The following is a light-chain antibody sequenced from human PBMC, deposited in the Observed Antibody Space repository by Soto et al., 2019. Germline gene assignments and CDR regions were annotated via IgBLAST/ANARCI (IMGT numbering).Light chain of an antibody. CDR2: DAS. J-gene: IGKJ1*01. CDR1: QNVNYN. CDR3: QQYNNWPRT. V-gene: IGKV3-15*01. Sequence: RVLTPSAAALSETPGERATLSCRASQNVNYNLAWYQQKPGQAPSLLIHDASIRATAIPARFSGSGSGTEFTLTICSLQSEDVAVYYCQQYNNWPRTFGQGTKVDIK.